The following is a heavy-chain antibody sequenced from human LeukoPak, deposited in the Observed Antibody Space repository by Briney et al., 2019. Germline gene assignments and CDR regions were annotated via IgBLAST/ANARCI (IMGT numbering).Heavy chain of an antibody. Sequence: ASVKVSCKASGYTFTSYGISWVRQAPGQGLEWVGWISAYNGNTNYAQKLQGRVTMTTDTSTSTAYMELRSLISDDTAVYYCARDRGYSTSWSFDYWGQGTLVTVSS. CDR2: ISAYNGNT. D-gene: IGHD6-13*01. V-gene: IGHV1-18*01. J-gene: IGHJ4*02. CDR1: GYTFTSYG. CDR3: ARDRGYSTSWSFDY.